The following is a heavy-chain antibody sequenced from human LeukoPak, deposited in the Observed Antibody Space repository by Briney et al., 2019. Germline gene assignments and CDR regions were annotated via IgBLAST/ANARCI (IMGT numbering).Heavy chain of an antibody. V-gene: IGHV3-20*04. CDR1: GFTFSIYS. CDR3: ARAQTYGDSRLLLDY. D-gene: IGHD4-17*01. Sequence: GGSLRLSCAASGFTFSIYSMNWVRQAPGKGLEWVSGINWNGGSTGYADSVEGRFTIFRDNAKNSQYLQMNSLRVEDTALYYCARAQTYGDSRLLLDYWGQGTLVTVSS. CDR2: INWNGGST. J-gene: IGHJ4*02.